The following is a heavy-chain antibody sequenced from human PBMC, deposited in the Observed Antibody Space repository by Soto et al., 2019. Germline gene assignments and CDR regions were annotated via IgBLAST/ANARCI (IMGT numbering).Heavy chain of an antibody. Sequence: QVQLVQSGAEVKKPGASVKVSCKTSGYTFTDYYIHWVRQAPGQGLEWLGWINPDSGGTAYAQKFQGRVSMTRDTSVSTACMELSRLRSDDTAVYYWAKDRDNDGSGSFYAWGQGTLVTVSS. D-gene: IGHD3-10*01. V-gene: IGHV1-2*02. CDR3: AKDRDNDGSGSFYA. CDR2: INPDSGGT. J-gene: IGHJ5*02. CDR1: GYTFTDYY.